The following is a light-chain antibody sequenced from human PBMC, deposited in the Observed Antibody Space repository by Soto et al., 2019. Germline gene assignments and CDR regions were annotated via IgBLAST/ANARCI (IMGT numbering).Light chain of an antibody. V-gene: IGLV1-44*01. CDR1: RSNMGGNS. Sequence: QSVLTQPPSVSGTPGQRVTISCSGSRSNMGGNSVDWYQQLPETAPKLLIYINNRRPSGIPDRFSGSKSGTSASLAISGLRTGDEADFYCGAWDNSLNAYVFGAGTKVTVL. CDR2: INN. J-gene: IGLJ1*01. CDR3: GAWDNSLNAYV.